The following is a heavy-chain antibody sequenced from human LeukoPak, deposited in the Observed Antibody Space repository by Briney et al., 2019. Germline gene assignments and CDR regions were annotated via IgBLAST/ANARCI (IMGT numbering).Heavy chain of an antibody. V-gene: IGHV4-4*07. D-gene: IGHD1-26*01. Sequence: PSETLSLTCTVSGGFTSTYFWSWIRQPAGKALKWIGRIYTSGTTNYNPSLKSRVTMSIDTSKNQFSLRLSSVTAADTAVYYCARGVLASGIGWFDPWGQGSLVTVSS. CDR2: IYTSGTT. J-gene: IGHJ5*02. CDR1: GGFTSTYF. CDR3: ARGVLASGIGWFDP.